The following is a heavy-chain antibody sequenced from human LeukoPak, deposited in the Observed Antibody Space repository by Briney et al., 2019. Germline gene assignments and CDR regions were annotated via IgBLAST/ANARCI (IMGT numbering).Heavy chain of an antibody. CDR3: ARVATVTTVWFDP. Sequence: PSETLSLTCTVSGGSISSYYWSWIRQPPGKGLEWIGYIYYSGSTNYNPSLKSRVTISVDTSKDQFSLKLSSVTAADTAVYYCARVATVTTVWFDPWGQGTLVTVSS. CDR2: IYYSGST. CDR1: GGSISSYY. D-gene: IGHD4-17*01. V-gene: IGHV4-59*01. J-gene: IGHJ5*02.